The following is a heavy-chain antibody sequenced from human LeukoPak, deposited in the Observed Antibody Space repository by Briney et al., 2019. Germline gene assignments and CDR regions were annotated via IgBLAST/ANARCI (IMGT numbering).Heavy chain of an antibody. CDR2: ISYDGSNK. V-gene: IGHV3-30*04. CDR1: GFTFSSYA. Sequence: PGRSLRLSCAASGFTFSSYAMHWVRQAPGKGLEWVAVISYDGSNKYYADSVKGRFTISRDNSKNTLYLQMNSLRAEDTAVYYCAKDVGGTYYYDSSGPLDYWGQGTLVTVSS. J-gene: IGHJ4*02. CDR3: AKDVGGTYYYDSSGPLDY. D-gene: IGHD3-22*01.